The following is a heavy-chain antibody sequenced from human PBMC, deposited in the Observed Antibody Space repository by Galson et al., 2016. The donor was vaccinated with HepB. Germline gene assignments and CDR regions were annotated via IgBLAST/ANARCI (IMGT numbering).Heavy chain of an antibody. J-gene: IGHJ4*02. CDR1: GLTLSYPW. D-gene: IGHD3-16*02. V-gene: IGHV3-15*07. CDR2: FKSESDGGTA. Sequence: SLRLSCAASGLTLSYPWMNWVRQAPGRGLEWVGRFKSESDGGTADYAAPVKGRFTISRDDSKNTMYLQMNSLKTEDTAIYYCTTPVILLLRKDYWGQGTLVTVSS. CDR3: TTPVILLLRKDY.